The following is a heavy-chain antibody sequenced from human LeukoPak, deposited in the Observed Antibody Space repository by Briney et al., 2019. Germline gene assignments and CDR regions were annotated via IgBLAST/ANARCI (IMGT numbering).Heavy chain of an antibody. CDR3: ARDVEYSSGWYQYYYYYGMDV. D-gene: IGHD6-19*01. Sequence: PGGSLRLSCAASGFTFSSYSMNWVRQAPGKGLEWVSSISSSSSYICYADSVKGRFTISRDNAKNSLYLQMNSLRAEDTAVYYCARDVEYSSGWYQYYYYYGMDVWGQGTTVTVSS. V-gene: IGHV3-21*01. CDR1: GFTFSSYS. CDR2: ISSSSSYI. J-gene: IGHJ6*02.